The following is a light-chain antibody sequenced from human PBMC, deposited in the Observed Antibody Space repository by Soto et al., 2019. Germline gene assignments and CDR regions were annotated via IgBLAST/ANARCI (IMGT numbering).Light chain of an antibody. CDR1: QSVSSY. CDR2: DAS. CDR3: QQRSNWPIT. V-gene: IGKV3-11*01. Sequence: EIVLTQSPATLYLSPGERATLSCRTSQSVSSYFAWYQQKPGRAPRLLIYDASNRATGIPARFIGSGSGTDFTLTISGLEPEDFAVYYCQQRSNWPITVGQGTRLEIK. J-gene: IGKJ5*01.